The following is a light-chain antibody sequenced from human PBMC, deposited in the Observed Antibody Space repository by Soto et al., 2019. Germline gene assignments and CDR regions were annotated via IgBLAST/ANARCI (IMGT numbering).Light chain of an antibody. J-gene: IGLJ2*01. CDR1: SSDVGSYNL. Sequence: QSVLTQPASVSGSPGQSITISCTGTSSDVGSYNLVSWYQQHPGKAPKLMIYEGSKRPSGVSNRFSGSKSGNTASLTISGLQAEDEADYYWCSYAGSSHVVFGGGTQLTVL. CDR2: EGS. V-gene: IGLV2-23*01. CDR3: CSYAGSSHVV.